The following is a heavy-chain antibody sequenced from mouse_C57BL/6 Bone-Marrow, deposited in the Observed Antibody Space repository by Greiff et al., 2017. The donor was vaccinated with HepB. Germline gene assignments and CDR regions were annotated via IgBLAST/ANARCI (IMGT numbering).Heavy chain of an antibody. Sequence: QVQLQQPGAELVKPGASVKLSCKASGYTFTSYWMQWVKQRPGQGLEWIREIDPSDSYTNYNQKFKGKATLTVDTSSSTAYMQLSSLTSEDSAVYYCARGGYYYGSSPWFAYWGQGTLVTVSA. CDR3: ARGGYYYGSSPWFAY. D-gene: IGHD1-1*01. J-gene: IGHJ3*01. V-gene: IGHV1-50*01. CDR1: GYTFTSYW. CDR2: IDPSDSYT.